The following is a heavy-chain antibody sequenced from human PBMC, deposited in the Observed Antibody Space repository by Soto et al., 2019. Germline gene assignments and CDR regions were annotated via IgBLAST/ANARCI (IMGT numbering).Heavy chain of an antibody. J-gene: IGHJ6*03. Sequence: GASVKVSCTASGYTFTSYAMHWVRQAPGQRLEWMGWINAGNGNTKYSQKFQGRVTITRDTSASTAYMELSSLRSEDTAVYYCAREGYYGSGSYRTTYYYYYMDVWGKGTTVTVSS. V-gene: IGHV1-3*01. CDR1: GYTFTSYA. CDR2: INAGNGNT. D-gene: IGHD3-10*01. CDR3: AREGYYGSGSYRTTYYYYYMDV.